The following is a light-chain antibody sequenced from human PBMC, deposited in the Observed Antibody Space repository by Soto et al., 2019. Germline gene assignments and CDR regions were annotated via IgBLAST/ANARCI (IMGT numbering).Light chain of an antibody. CDR3: QQAASFPIT. CDR1: QSVNSN. V-gene: IGKV3-15*01. Sequence: EVVMTQSPDTLSVSPGERATLSCRASQSVNSNLAWYQQRLGQAPRLLIYGASTRATDIPPRFSGSGSGTEFTLTINSLQPEDFATHYCQQAASFPITFGQGTRLEI. CDR2: GAS. J-gene: IGKJ5*01.